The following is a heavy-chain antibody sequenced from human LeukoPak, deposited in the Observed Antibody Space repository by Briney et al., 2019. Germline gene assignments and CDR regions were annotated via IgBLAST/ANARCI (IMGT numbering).Heavy chain of an antibody. V-gene: IGHV6-1*01. Sequence: SQTLSLTCAISGDGVSSDSVSWNWIRQSPSRGLEWLGRTYYRSKWYYDYALSVQSRMTINPDTSKNQFSLQLSSVTPEDTALYYCARDRVIPGRPRYAFDIWGQGTRVTVSS. CDR2: TYYRSKWYY. J-gene: IGHJ3*02. D-gene: IGHD6-6*01. CDR1: GDGVSSDSVS. CDR3: ARDRVIPGRPRYAFDI.